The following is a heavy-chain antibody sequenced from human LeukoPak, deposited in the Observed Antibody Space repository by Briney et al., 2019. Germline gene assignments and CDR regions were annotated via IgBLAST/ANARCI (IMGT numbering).Heavy chain of an antibody. CDR2: ISYDGSTK. Sequence: GGSLRLSCAASGFTFSGYSMHWVRQAPGKGLDWVAVISYDGSTKYYADSVKGRFTISRDNSKNTLSLQMNSLRAEDTAVYYRATYGSGNTRWSQGTLVIVSS. J-gene: IGHJ4*02. CDR1: GFTFSGYS. CDR3: ATYGSGNTR. V-gene: IGHV3-30-3*01. D-gene: IGHD3-10*01.